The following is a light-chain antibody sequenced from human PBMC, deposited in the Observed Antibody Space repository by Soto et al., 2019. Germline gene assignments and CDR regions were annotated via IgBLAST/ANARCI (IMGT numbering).Light chain of an antibody. J-gene: IGKJ5*01. V-gene: IGKV1-16*01. CDR2: AAS. Sequence: DIQMTQSPSSLSASVGDRVTITCRASQGIDTYLAWFQQKPGKAPKTLIYAASSLHSGVPSRFRGSGFGTDFTLTISSLQPEDFGTYYCQHYNGYPHSFGQGTRLDIK. CDR1: QGIDTY. CDR3: QHYNGYPHS.